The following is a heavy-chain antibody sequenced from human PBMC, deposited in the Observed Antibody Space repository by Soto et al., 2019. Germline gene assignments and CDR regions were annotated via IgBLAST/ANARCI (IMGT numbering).Heavy chain of an antibody. Sequence: SETLSLTCTVSGGSISSYYWSWIRQPPGKGLEWIGYIYYSGSTNYNPSLKSRVTISVDTSKNQFSLKLSSVTAADTAVYYCARGSLFWSGYDDFDWLNYWGQGTLVTVSS. D-gene: IGHD3-3*01. J-gene: IGHJ4*02. CDR1: GGSISSYY. CDR3: ARGSLFWSGYDDFDWLNY. CDR2: IYYSGST. V-gene: IGHV4-59*01.